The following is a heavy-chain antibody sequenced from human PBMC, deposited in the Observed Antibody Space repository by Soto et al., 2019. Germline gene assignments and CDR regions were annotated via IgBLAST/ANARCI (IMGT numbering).Heavy chain of an antibody. CDR2: IIPIFGTA. V-gene: IGHV1-69*01. CDR3: AGDVGWSQYSSSWYPFDY. CDR1: GGTFSSYA. Sequence: QVQLVQSGAEVKKPGSSVKVSCKASGGTFSSYAISWVRQAPGQGLEWMGGIIPIFGTANYAQKFQGRVTITADESTSTDYMELSSLRYEDTAVYYCAGDVGWSQYSSSWYPFDYCGQGTLVTVSS. D-gene: IGHD6-13*01. J-gene: IGHJ4*02.